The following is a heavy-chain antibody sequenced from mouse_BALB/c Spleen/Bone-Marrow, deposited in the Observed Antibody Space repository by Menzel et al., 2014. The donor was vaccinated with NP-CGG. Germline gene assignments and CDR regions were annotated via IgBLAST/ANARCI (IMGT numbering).Heavy chain of an antibody. J-gene: IGHJ1*01. D-gene: IGHD2-4*01. CDR2: ISSSGSYT. CDR1: GFTFSTYA. CDR3: SRLRMITTYFDV. V-gene: IGHV5-9-3*01. Sequence: EVQGAESGGGLAKPGGSLQLSCAASGFTFSTYAMSWVRQTPEKRLEWVATISSSGSYTYYPDSVKGRFTISRDNAKNTLYLQMSSLRSEDTAMFYCSRLRMITTYFDVWGAGTTVTVSS.